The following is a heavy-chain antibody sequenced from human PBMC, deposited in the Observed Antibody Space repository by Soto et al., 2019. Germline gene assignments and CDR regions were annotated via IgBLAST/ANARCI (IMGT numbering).Heavy chain of an antibody. D-gene: IGHD3-3*01. CDR1: GGSISSSSYY. V-gene: IGHV4-39*01. CDR2: IYYSGST. CDR3: SRTKKKNYDFWSGYYPLGFDP. J-gene: IGHJ5*02. Sequence: PSETLSLTCTVSGGSISSSSYYWGWIRQPPGKGLEWIGSIYYSGSTYYNPSLKSRVTISVDTSKNQFSLKLSSVTAADTAVYYCSRTKKKNYDFWSGYYPLGFDPWGQGTLVTVSS.